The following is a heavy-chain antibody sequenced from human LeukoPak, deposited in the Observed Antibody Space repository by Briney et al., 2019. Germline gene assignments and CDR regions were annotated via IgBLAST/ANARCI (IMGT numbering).Heavy chain of an antibody. CDR2: IYYSGYT. V-gene: IGHV4-59*01. J-gene: IGHJ3*02. D-gene: IGHD6-19*01. CDR1: GGSISPYY. CDR3: ARELPGYSGGDDAFDI. Sequence: SETLSLTCIVSGGSISPYYWTWIRQPPGKGLEWIGYIYYSGYTDYNPSLKGRVTISVDTSKNQLSLRLGSVTAADTAVYHCARELPGYSGGDDAFDIWGQGTMVAVSS.